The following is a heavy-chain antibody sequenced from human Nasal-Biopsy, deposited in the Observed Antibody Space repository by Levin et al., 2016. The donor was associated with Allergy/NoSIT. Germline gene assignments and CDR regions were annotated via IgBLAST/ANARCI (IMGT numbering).Heavy chain of an antibody. D-gene: IGHD3-10*01. Sequence: GESLKISCAASGFNFSNYGMNWVRQAPGKGLEWVSCITSSSTSTYYSDSLKGRFTISRDNANNSLFLEIKGLRVEDTAVYYCARGDGWSRSGMDVWGQGTTVTVSS. J-gene: IGHJ6*02. CDR3: ARGDGWSRSGMDV. CDR2: ITSSSTST. V-gene: IGHV3-21*01. CDR1: GFNFSNYG.